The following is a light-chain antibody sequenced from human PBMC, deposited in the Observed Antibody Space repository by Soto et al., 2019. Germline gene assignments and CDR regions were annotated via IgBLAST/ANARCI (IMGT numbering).Light chain of an antibody. J-gene: IGKJ4*02. V-gene: IGKV3-15*01. CDR1: QSVSSN. CDR2: GTS. CDR3: QQYNKWPLT. Sequence: IVMTQSPATLSESPGERATLSCMASQSVSSNLAWYQQKRGQAPRLLIYGTSTRATGITAKFSGSGSGTEFTLTISSQQSEDFAVYYCQQYNKWPLTFGGGTKVEIK.